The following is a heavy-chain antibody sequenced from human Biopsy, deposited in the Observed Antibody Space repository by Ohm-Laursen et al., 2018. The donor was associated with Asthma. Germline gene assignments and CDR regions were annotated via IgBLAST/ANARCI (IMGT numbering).Heavy chain of an antibody. V-gene: IGHV4-30-4*01. J-gene: IGHJ6*02. CDR3: ARVVSYGDIYFGIDV. D-gene: IGHD4-17*01. Sequence: TLSLTCGVSGGYTGSSDHHWAWIRQAPGKGLEWIGFGFWSGSTHYSRSLERRVSISIDTATNEFSMKLWSVTPADTAVYFCARVVSYGDIYFGIDVWGPGNTVVVS. CDR2: GFWSGST. CDR1: GGYTGSSDHH.